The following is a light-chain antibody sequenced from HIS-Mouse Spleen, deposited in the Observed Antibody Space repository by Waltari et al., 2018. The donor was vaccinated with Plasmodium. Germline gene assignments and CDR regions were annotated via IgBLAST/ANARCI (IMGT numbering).Light chain of an antibody. V-gene: IGLV2-8*01. J-gene: IGLJ2*01. CDR2: DVS. Sequence: QSALTQPPSASGSPGQSVTIPCTGTSSDVGGYNYVSWYQQHPGKAPKLMIYDVSKRPSGDPDRFSGSKSGNTASLTVSGLQAEDEADYYCSSYAGSNNYVVFGGGTKLTVL. CDR1: SSDVGGYNY. CDR3: SSYAGSNNYVV.